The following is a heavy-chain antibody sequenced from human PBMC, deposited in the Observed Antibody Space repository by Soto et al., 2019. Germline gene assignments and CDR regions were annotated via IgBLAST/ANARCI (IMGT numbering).Heavy chain of an antibody. CDR3: ARVQQLVLRAYYYGMDV. J-gene: IGHJ6*02. D-gene: IGHD6-13*01. V-gene: IGHV4-34*01. CDR1: GGSFSGYY. Sequence: PSETLSLTCAVYGGSFSGYYWSWIRQPPGKGLEWIGEINHSGSTNYNPSLKSRVTISVDTSKNQFSLKLSSVTAADTAVYYCARVQQLVLRAYYYGMDVWGQGTTVTVSS. CDR2: INHSGST.